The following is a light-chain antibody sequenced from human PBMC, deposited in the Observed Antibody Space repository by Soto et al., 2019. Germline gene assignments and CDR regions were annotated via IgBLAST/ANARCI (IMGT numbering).Light chain of an antibody. J-gene: IGKJ1*01. Sequence: EILMTQSPAILSASPGERVTLSCRTSQDVRSNVAWYQQKPGQAPRLLMYCVSIRATGIPARFSGSGSGTEFTVTISSLQSEDLAVYFCQQYNSWSWTFGQGTKVEIK. CDR3: QQYNSWSWT. CDR1: QDVRSN. CDR2: CVS. V-gene: IGKV3D-15*01.